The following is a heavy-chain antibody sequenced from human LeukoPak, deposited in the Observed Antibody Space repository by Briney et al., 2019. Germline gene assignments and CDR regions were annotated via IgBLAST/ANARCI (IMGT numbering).Heavy chain of an antibody. CDR3: ARGITAQEPFDY. CDR1: GGSISSGDYY. J-gene: IGHJ4*02. CDR2: IYYSGST. D-gene: IGHD1-20*01. V-gene: IGHV4-30-4*08. Sequence: SETLSLTCTVSGGSISSGDYYWSWIRQPPGKGLEWSGYIYYSGSTYYNPSLKSRVTISVDTSKNQFSLKLSTVTAADTAVYYCARGITAQEPFDYWGQGTLVTVSS.